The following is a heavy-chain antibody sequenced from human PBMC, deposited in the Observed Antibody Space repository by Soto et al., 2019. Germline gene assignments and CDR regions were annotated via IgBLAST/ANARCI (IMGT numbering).Heavy chain of an antibody. CDR1: GFTFSSYG. V-gene: IGHV3-30*18. D-gene: IGHD6-6*01. Sequence: GGSLRLSCAASGFTFSSYGMHWVRQAPGKGLEWVAVISYDGSNKYYADSVKGRFTISRDNSKNTLYLQMNSLRAEDTAVYYCAKDPRIAARPAWVDYWGQGTLVTVSS. J-gene: IGHJ4*02. CDR2: ISYDGSNK. CDR3: AKDPRIAARPAWVDY.